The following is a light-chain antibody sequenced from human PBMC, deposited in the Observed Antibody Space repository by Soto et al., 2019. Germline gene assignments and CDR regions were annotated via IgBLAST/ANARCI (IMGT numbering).Light chain of an antibody. CDR2: KAS. CDR1: ESINKW. V-gene: IGKV1-5*03. Sequence: DIQMTQSPSTLSASVGDRVTITCRASESINKWLAWYQQKPGKAPKLPIYKASTLKSGVPSRFSGSGSGTEFTLTITHLQSEDFATYYCQHYLNYPITFGQGTRLEI. J-gene: IGKJ5*01. CDR3: QHYLNYPIT.